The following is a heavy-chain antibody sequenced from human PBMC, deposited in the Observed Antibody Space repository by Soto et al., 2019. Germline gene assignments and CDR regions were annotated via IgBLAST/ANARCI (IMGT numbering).Heavy chain of an antibody. CDR2: IYYSGST. Sequence: SETLSLTCTVSGGSISSGGYYWSWIRQHPGKGLEWIGYIYYSGSTYYNPSLKSRVTISVDTSKNQFSLKLGSVTAADTAVYYCARVVVVPAAMLGEFDYWGQGTLVTVSS. V-gene: IGHV4-31*03. J-gene: IGHJ4*02. CDR1: GGSISSGGYY. D-gene: IGHD2-2*01. CDR3: ARVVVVPAAMLGEFDY.